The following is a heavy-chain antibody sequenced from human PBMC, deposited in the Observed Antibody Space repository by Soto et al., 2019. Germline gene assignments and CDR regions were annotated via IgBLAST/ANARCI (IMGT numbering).Heavy chain of an antibody. J-gene: IGHJ4*02. D-gene: IGHD2-15*01. CDR2: IVPILGIV. CDR3: ARNELAYCSGGSCYGSTGY. CDR1: GGTFSSYT. Sequence: SVEVSCKASGGTFSSYTITWVRQAPGQGLEWVGRIVPILGIVNYSQKFQGRATITADKSTSTVYMELSSLRSEDTALYYCARNELAYCSGGSCYGSTGYWGQGTLVSVS. V-gene: IGHV1-69*02.